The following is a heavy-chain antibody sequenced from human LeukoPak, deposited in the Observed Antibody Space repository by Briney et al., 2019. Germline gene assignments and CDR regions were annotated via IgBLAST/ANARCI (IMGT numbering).Heavy chain of an antibody. CDR1: GYTFTSYG. CDR3: ARDAPSLYYDSSGYSPDY. J-gene: IGHJ4*02. V-gene: IGHV1-18*01. CDR2: ISAYNGNT. D-gene: IGHD3-22*01. Sequence: ASVKVSCKASGYTFTSYGISWVRQAPGQGLEWMGWISAYNGNTNYAQKLQGRVTMTTDTSTSTAYMELRSLRSDDTAVYYCARDAPSLYYDSSGYSPDYWGQGTLVTVPS.